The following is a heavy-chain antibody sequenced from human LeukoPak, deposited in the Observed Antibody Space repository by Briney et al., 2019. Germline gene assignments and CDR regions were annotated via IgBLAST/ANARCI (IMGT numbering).Heavy chain of an antibody. D-gene: IGHD4-23*01. CDR1: GGSTTNYY. CDR3: VRYKRWFLGAWFDP. J-gene: IGHJ5*02. CDR2: TYYSLST. Sequence: SESLSLTCTCAGGSTTNYYWAWIRQPRGRVLEGIGDTYYSLSTNYTPALKSRVTLSVDTSNNQLSLKLSSVTAADTAVYYCVRYKRWFLGAWFDPWGQGTLVTVSS. V-gene: IGHV4-59*08.